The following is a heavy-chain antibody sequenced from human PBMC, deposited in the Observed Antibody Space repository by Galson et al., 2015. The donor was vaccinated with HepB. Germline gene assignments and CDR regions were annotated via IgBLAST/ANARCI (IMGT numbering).Heavy chain of an antibody. CDR1: GFTFSDHY. D-gene: IGHD2/OR15-2a*01. CDR2: TRDKANSYTT. J-gene: IGHJ4*02. V-gene: IGHV3-72*01. CDR3: ARRNTIWYHTDY. Sequence: SLRLSCAASGFTFSDHYMDWVRQAPGKGLEWVGRTRDKANSYTTEYAASVKGRITISRDASKNSLYLQMNSLKTEDTAVYYCARRNTIWYHTDYWGQGTLVTVSS.